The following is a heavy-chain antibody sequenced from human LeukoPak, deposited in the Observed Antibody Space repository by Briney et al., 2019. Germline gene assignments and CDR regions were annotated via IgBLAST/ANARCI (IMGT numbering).Heavy chain of an antibody. V-gene: IGHV3-21*01. CDR1: GFTFSNYG. D-gene: IGHD4-11*01. Sequence: GGTLRLSCAASGFTFSNYGMTWVRQAPGKGLEWVSSISSSSSYIYYADSVKGRFTISRDNAKNSLYLQMNSLRAEDTAVYYCARGSTYSNYDYYYYYYMDVWGKGTTVTVSS. CDR2: ISSSSSYI. CDR3: ARGSTYSNYDYYYYYYMDV. J-gene: IGHJ6*03.